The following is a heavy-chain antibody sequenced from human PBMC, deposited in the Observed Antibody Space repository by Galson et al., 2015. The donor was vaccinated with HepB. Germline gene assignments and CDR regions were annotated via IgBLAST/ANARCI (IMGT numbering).Heavy chain of an antibody. CDR2: ISGSGGST. J-gene: IGHJ4*02. V-gene: IGHV3-23*01. Sequence: FSSYAMSWVRQAPGKGLEWVSAISGSGGSTYYADSVKGRFTISRDNSKNTLYLQMNSLRAEDTAVYYCTAGTLGEYFDYWGQGTLVTVSS. CDR3: TAGTLGEYFDY. D-gene: IGHD3-16*01. CDR1: FSSYA.